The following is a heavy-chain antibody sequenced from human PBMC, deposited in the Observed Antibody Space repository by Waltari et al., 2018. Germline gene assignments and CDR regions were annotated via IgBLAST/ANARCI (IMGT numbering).Heavy chain of an antibody. D-gene: IGHD6-19*01. CDR3: ARGAVTRGWFDP. CDR2: IIPICGTA. V-gene: IGHV1-69*05. Sequence: QVQLVQSGAEVKKPGSSVKVSCKASGGTFSSYAISWVRQAPGQGLEWMGGIIPICGTANYAQKCQGRVTMTTDESTSTAYRELSSLRSEDTAVYYCARGAVTRGWFDPWGQGTLVTVSS. CDR1: GGTFSSYA. J-gene: IGHJ5*02.